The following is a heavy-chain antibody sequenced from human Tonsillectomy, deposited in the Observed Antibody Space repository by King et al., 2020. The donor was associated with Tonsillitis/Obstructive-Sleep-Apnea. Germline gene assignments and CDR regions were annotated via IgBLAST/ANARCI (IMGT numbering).Heavy chain of an antibody. CDR3: ARHEYPGNYALDY. V-gene: IGHV4-39*01. CDR1: GGSISSSRNY. CDR2: IYYSGST. Sequence: PLQESGPGLVKSSETLSLTCTVSGGSISSSRNYWGWIRQPPGQGLEWIGSIYYSGSTYSNPSLKSRATMSVDTSKNQFSLKLSSVTAADTAVYYCARHEYPGNYALDYWGQGTRVTVSS. D-gene: IGHD3-16*01. J-gene: IGHJ4*02.